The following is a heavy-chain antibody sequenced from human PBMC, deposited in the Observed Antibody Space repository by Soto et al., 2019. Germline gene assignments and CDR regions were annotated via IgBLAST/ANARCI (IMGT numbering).Heavy chain of an antibody. CDR2: IDSGGST. D-gene: IGHD5-12*01. J-gene: IGHJ3*02. Sequence: GGSLRLSCAVSGFTVTNYYLTWVRQAPGKGLEWVSVIDSGGSTYYADSVKGRFTISRDNSKNTLYLQMNSLRAEDTAVYYCERDNIGATTDDAFDIWGQGTMVTVSS. V-gene: IGHV3-66*01. CDR3: ERDNIGATTDDAFDI. CDR1: GFTVTNYY.